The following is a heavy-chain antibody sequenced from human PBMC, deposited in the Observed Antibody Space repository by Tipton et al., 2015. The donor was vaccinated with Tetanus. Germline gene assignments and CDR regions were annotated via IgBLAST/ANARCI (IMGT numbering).Heavy chain of an antibody. CDR3: AKLLVVPAAIGAVDY. J-gene: IGHJ4*02. CDR2: ISSSGSTI. Sequence: SLRLSCAASGFTFSDYYMSWIRQAPGKGLEWLSYISSSGSTIYYADSVKGRFTISRDNSKNMLYLQMNSLRAEDTAVYYCAKLLVVPAAIGAVDYWGQGTLVTVSS. D-gene: IGHD2-2*01. V-gene: IGHV3-11*01. CDR1: GFTFSDYY.